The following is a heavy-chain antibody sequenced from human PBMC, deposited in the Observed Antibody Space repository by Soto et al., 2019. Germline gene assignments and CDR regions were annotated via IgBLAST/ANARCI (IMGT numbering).Heavy chain of an antibody. V-gene: IGHV1-69*02. CDR2: IIPVLGVA. Sequence: QVQLVQSGAEVKKPGSSGKVSCKASGGTLNSYTINWVRXAPGHGPEWLGRIIPVLGVANYAQTFQGRVTITADKSTSTVYMELTSLRSEDTAVYYCARSSVAAAGTLGNWGPGTLVTVSS. D-gene: IGHD6-13*01. J-gene: IGHJ4*02. CDR3: ARSSVAAAGTLGN. CDR1: GGTLNSYT.